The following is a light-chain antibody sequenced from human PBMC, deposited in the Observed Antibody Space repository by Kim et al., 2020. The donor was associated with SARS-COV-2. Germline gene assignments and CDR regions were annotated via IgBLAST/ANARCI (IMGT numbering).Light chain of an antibody. Sequence: SPGERATLSCRASQSVSSNLGWYQQKPGQAPRLLIYGASTRATGIPARFSGIGSGTEFTLTISSLQSEDFAVYYCQQYNNWPPWTFGQGTKVDIK. CDR2: GAS. CDR3: QQYNNWPPWT. J-gene: IGKJ1*01. V-gene: IGKV3-15*01. CDR1: QSVSSN.